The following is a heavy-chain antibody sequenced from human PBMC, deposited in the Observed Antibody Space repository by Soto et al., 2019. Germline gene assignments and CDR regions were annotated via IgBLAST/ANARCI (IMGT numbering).Heavy chain of an antibody. CDR3: AHVVTTVTTR. CDR1: GFSLSASGVG. J-gene: IGHJ4*02. D-gene: IGHD4-17*01. V-gene: IGHV2-5*02. CDR2: IYWDDDK. Sequence: QITLTESGPTLVQPTQTLPLTCTFSGFSLSASGVGVGWIRQPPGKALEWLALIYWDDDKRYSPSLTSRLTITEDTAKNQVVLSMTNMDPVDTATYDCAHVVTTVTTRWGKGTLVTVSS.